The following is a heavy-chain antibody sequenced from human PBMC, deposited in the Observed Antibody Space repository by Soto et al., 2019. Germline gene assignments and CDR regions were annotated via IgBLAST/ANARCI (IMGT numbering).Heavy chain of an antibody. Sequence: GGSLRLSCAASGFTFSSYSMNWVRQAPGKGLEWVSSISSSSSYIYYADSVKGRFTISRDNAKNSLYLQMNSLRDEDTAVYYCARGVYSGYDGVHWGQGTLVTVSS. V-gene: IGHV3-21*01. CDR2: ISSSSSYI. CDR3: ARGVYSGYDGVH. CDR1: GFTFSSYS. J-gene: IGHJ4*02. D-gene: IGHD5-12*01.